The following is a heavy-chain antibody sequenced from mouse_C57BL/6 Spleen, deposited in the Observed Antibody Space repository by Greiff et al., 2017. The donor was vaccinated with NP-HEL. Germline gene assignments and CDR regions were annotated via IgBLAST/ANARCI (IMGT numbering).Heavy chain of an antibody. D-gene: IGHD1-1*01. V-gene: IGHV6-3*01. J-gene: IGHJ2*01. CDR3: TGATVAPFDY. CDR1: GFTFNKYW. Sequence: EVKLVESGGGLVQPGGSMKLSCVASGFTFNKYWMNWVRQSPEKGLEWVAQIRLKADNYGTHYAESVKGRFTISRDDSKSSVYLQMNNLRTEDTGIYYCTGATVAPFDYWGQGTTLIVSS. CDR2: IRLKADNYGT.